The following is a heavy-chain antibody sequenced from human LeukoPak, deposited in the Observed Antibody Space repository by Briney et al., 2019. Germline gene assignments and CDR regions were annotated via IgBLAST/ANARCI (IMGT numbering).Heavy chain of an antibody. CDR3: ARARGNSYYDMDV. CDR1: GFTFSSYV. V-gene: IGHV3-23*01. Sequence: PGGSLRLSCAASGFTFSSYVMSWVRQAPGKGLEWVSAISGSGGSTYYADSVKGRFTISRDNSNNTLYFQMNSLRAEDTAVYYCARARGNSYYDMDVWGQGTTVTVSS. J-gene: IGHJ6*02. CDR2: ISGSGGST. D-gene: IGHD3-10*01.